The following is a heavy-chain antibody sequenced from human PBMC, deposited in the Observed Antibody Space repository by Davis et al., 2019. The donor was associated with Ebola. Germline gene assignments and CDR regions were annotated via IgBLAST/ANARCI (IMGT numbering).Heavy chain of an antibody. Sequence: GESLKISCAASGFTFRSYSMNWVRQAPGKGLEWVSTIRPSGDITYYRSSVRGRFTISRDNSKNTLYLQMNSLRAEDTAEYYCAREVGSRGWYTVDYWGQGTLVAVSS. CDR3: AREVGSRGWYTVDY. J-gene: IGHJ4*02. CDR2: IRPSGDIT. CDR1: GFTFRSYS. V-gene: IGHV3-23*01. D-gene: IGHD6-19*01.